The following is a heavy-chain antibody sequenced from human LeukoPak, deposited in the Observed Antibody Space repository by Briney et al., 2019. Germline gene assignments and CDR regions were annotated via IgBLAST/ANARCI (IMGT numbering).Heavy chain of an antibody. CDR2: TYFRSKLNN. CDR3: ARGSFDPSYTPGWYYLDS. CDR1: GDSFSTNSAS. Sequence: SQTLSLTCVISGDSFSTNSASWNWIRQSPSRGLEWLGRTYFRSKLNNDFAVSVKSRITINPDTSKNQFSLQLDSVTSEDTAVYYCARGSFDPSYTPGWYYLDSWGQGALVTVSS. D-gene: IGHD6-19*01. J-gene: IGHJ4*02. V-gene: IGHV6-1*01.